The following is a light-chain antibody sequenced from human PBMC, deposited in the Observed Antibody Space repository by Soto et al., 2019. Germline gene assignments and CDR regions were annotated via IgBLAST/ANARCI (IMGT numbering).Light chain of an antibody. CDR1: DNIGSN. CDR2: AAS. CDR3: QQSYKILT. J-gene: IGKJ4*01. Sequence: DIQLTQSPASLSASVGDRVTITCRASDNIGSNLNWYQHQTGTAPKLLIYAASSVQGGVPSRFSGSGYGTQFTLTISGLQTEDFATYYCQQSYKILTFGGGTWVDI. V-gene: IGKV1-39*01.